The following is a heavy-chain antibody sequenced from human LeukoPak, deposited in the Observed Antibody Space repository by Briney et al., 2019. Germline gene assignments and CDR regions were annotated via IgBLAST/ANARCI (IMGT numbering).Heavy chain of an antibody. Sequence: GGSPRLSCAASGFTFSSYWMHWVRQAPGKGLVWVSRIKTDGTSTRYADSVEGRFTISRDNAKNTLYLQMNSLRAEDTAVYYCARDRWPSGFDSRGQGTLVTVSS. V-gene: IGHV3-74*01. CDR1: GFTFSSYW. D-gene: IGHD1-14*01. J-gene: IGHJ4*02. CDR3: ARDRWPSGFDS. CDR2: IKTDGTST.